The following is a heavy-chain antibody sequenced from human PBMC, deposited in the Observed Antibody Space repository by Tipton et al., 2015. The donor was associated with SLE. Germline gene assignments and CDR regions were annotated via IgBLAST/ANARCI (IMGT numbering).Heavy chain of an antibody. Sequence: TLSLTCTVSGGSIISHYWSWIRQPPGKGLEWIGYIYYSGSTNYNPSLKSRVTISVDTSKNQFSLKLSFVTAADTAVYYCARDEVGAGALAIWGQGTMVTVSP. J-gene: IGHJ3*02. V-gene: IGHV4-59*11. CDR1: GGSIISHY. CDR2: IYYSGST. D-gene: IGHD1-26*01. CDR3: ARDEVGAGALAI.